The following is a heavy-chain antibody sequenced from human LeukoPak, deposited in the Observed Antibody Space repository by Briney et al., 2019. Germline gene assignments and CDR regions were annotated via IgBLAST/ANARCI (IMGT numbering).Heavy chain of an antibody. CDR1: GGSFSGYY. CDR2: INHSGST. D-gene: IGHD1-26*01. Sequence: PSETLSLTCAVYGGSFSGYYWSWIRQPPGKGLEWIGEINHSGSTYYNPSLKSRVTISVDTSKNQFSLKLSSVTAADTAVYYCARGVGATGPFDYWGQGTLVTVSS. CDR3: ARGVGATGPFDY. V-gene: IGHV4-34*01. J-gene: IGHJ4*02.